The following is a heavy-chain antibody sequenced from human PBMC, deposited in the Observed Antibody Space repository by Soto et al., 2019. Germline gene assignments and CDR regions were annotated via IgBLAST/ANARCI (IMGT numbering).Heavy chain of an antibody. CDR2: IRSKANSYAT. CDR3: ARVQGDYSFYYGMDV. J-gene: IGHJ6*02. CDR1: GFTFSGSA. V-gene: IGHV3-73*01. Sequence: GGSLRLSCAASGFTFSGSAMHWVRQASGKGLEWVGRIRSKANSYATAYAASVRGRFTISRDDSKNTAYLHMNSLKTEDTAVYYCARVQGDYSFYYGMDVWGQGTTVTVSS.